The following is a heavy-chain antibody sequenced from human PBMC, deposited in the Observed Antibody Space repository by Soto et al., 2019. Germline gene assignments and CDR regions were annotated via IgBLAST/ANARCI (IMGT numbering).Heavy chain of an antibody. CDR1: GDSVSSNIAA. CDR3: ARQHSTSSEYNGLDV. J-gene: IGHJ6*02. CDR2: TYFRSKWYN. Sequence: SQTLSLTCAMSGDSVSSNIAAWNWIRQSPSRGLEWLGRTYFRSKWYNDYALSVKSRINISPDTSKNQFSLQLNSVTPEDTAVYYCARQHSTSSEYNGLDVWGQGTTVTVS. V-gene: IGHV6-1*01. D-gene: IGHD3-3*02.